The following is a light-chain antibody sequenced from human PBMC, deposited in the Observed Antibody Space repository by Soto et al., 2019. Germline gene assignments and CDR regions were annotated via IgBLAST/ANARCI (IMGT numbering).Light chain of an antibody. CDR2: GAS. CDR3: QQRSNWPPT. CDR1: QSVSGN. Sequence: EIVMTQSPATLSVSPGERATLSCRASQSVSGNLAWYQQKPGQAPRLLIYGASSRATGIPDRFSGSGSGTDFTLTISSLEPEDFAVYYCQQRSNWPPTFGGGTKVDIK. V-gene: IGKV3-11*01. J-gene: IGKJ4*01.